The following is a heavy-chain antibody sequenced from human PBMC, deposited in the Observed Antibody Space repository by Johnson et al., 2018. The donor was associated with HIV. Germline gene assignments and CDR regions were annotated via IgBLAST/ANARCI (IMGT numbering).Heavy chain of an antibody. CDR3: AKDYYDSSGDAFDI. D-gene: IGHD3-22*01. V-gene: IGHV3-30*02. CDR1: AFTFSSYG. Sequence: QVQLVESGGGVVQPGGSLRLSCAASAFTFSSYGMHWVRQAPGKGLELVAFIWYDGSNKYYADSVQGRFTISRDNSKHTLYLQMNSLRAEDTAVYYCAKDYYDSSGDAFDIWGQGTMVTVSS. CDR2: IWYDGSNK. J-gene: IGHJ3*02.